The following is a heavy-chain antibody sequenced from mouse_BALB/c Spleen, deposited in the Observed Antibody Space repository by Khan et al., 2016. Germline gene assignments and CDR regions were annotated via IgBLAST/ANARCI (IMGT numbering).Heavy chain of an antibody. Sequence: EVKLLEPGGGLVQPGGSLKLSCAAAGFDFSRYWMSWVRQAPGKGLEWIGEINPDSSTINYTPSLKDKFIISRANAKNTLYLQMSKVRSEDKALLYCARLHYYGRLTYWGQGTLVTVSA. CDR1: GFDFSRYW. CDR2: INPDSSTI. J-gene: IGHJ3*01. CDR3: ARLHYYGRLTY. V-gene: IGHV4-1*02. D-gene: IGHD1-2*01.